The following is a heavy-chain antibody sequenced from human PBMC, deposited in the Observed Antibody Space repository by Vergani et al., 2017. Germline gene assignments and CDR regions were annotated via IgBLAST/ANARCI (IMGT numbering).Heavy chain of an antibody. Sequence: QLQLQESGPGLVKPSETLSLTCTVSGGSISSSSYYWGWIRQPPGKGLEWIGSIYYSGSTYYNPSLKSRVTMSVDTSKNQFSLKLSSVTAADTAVYYCARDNYDFWSGYYSGSDWFDPWGQGTLVTVSS. V-gene: IGHV4-39*07. CDR3: ARDNYDFWSGYYSGSDWFDP. CDR1: GGSISSSSYY. CDR2: IYYSGST. D-gene: IGHD3-3*01. J-gene: IGHJ5*02.